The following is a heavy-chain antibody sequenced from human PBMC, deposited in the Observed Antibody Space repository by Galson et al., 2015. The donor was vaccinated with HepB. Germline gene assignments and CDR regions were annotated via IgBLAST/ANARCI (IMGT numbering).Heavy chain of an antibody. D-gene: IGHD6-13*01. V-gene: IGHV1-18*01. CDR1: GYTFTSYG. CDR2: ISAYNGNT. J-gene: IGHJ4*02. Sequence: SVKVSCKASGYTFTSYGISWVRQAPGQGLEWMGWISAYNGNTNYAQKLQGRVTMTTDTSTSTAYMELRSLRFEDTAVYYCARDQYSSSWYSFDYWGQGTLVTVSS. CDR3: ARDQYSSSWYSFDY.